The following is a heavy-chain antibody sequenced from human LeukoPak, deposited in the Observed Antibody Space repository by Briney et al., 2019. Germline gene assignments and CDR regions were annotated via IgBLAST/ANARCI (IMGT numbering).Heavy chain of an antibody. V-gene: IGHV5-51*01. Sequence: GESLKISCKGSGYSFTSYWIGWVRQMPGKGLEWMGIIYPGDSDTRYSPSFQGQVTISADKSISTAYLQMNSLRAEDTAVYYCARVILYYYMDVWGKGTTVTISS. CDR1: GYSFTSYW. D-gene: IGHD3-22*01. CDR2: IYPGDSDT. J-gene: IGHJ6*03. CDR3: ARVILYYYMDV.